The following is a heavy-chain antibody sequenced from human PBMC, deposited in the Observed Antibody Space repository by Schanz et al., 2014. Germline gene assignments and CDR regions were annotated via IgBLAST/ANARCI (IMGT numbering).Heavy chain of an antibody. Sequence: QVQLVQSGSELKKPGASVKVSCKASGYTFTSYSMNWVRQAPGQGLEWMGWINTHTGNPTYAQGFTGRFVFSLDTSVSTAYLQISSLKADDTAVYYCARKDTAMVIDALVFQHWGQGTLVTVSS. CDR2: INTHTGNP. D-gene: IGHD5-18*01. CDR1: GYTFTSYS. V-gene: IGHV7-4-1*02. CDR3: ARKDTAMVIDALVFQH. J-gene: IGHJ1*01.